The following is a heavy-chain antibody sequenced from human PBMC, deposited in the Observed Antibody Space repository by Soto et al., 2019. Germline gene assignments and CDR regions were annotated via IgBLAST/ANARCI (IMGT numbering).Heavy chain of an antibody. Sequence: PSETLSLTCAVSCGSISSSNWWSWVRQPPGKGLEWIGEIYHSGSTNYNPSLKSRVTISVDKSKNQFSLKLSSVTAADTAVYYCAREAEYSSSSYAFDIWGQGTMVTVSS. CDR3: AREAEYSSSSYAFDI. V-gene: IGHV4-4*02. CDR1: CGSISSSNW. CDR2: IYHSGST. D-gene: IGHD6-6*01. J-gene: IGHJ3*02.